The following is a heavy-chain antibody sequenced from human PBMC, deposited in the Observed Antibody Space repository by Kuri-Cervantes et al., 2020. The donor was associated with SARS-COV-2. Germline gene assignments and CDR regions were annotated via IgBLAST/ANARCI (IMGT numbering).Heavy chain of an antibody. J-gene: IGHJ4*01. Sequence: GSLRLSCTVSGGSISSYYWTWVRQPPGKGLEFIGYIYYNGNGYNPSLESRVTMSLDTSRNQFSLRLTSVTPADTAVYYCARATSFTSIYYYFDSWGQETWSPSPQ. CDR1: GGSISSYY. CDR2: IYYNGNG. D-gene: IGHD2-2*01. CDR3: ARATSFTSIYYYFDS. V-gene: IGHV4-59*01.